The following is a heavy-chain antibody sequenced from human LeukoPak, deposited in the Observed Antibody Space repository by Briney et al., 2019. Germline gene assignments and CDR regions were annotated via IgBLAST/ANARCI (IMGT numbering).Heavy chain of an antibody. Sequence: GGPLRLSCAASGFTFSSYAMHWVRQAPGKGLEYVSAISSNGGSTYYANSVKGRFTISRDNSKNTLYLQMGSLRAEDMAVYYCARDRYSSPLYFDYWGQGTLVTVSS. J-gene: IGHJ4*02. V-gene: IGHV3-64*01. CDR1: GFTFSSYA. CDR3: ARDRYSSPLYFDY. CDR2: ISSNGGST. D-gene: IGHD6-13*01.